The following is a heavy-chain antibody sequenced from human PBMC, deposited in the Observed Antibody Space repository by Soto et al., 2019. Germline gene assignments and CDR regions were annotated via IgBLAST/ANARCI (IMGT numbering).Heavy chain of an antibody. CDR2: IVVASGKT. Sequence: GASVKVSCKTSGSIFRSSAIQWVRLARGQRLEWLGRIVVASGKTDYAQRFQKRLTLIRDMPTSTVYMELSSLIPEDTAIYYCSSEDVSTGLVWGPGSRVTVSS. J-gene: IGHJ4*02. CDR3: SSEDVSTGLV. V-gene: IGHV1-58*02. CDR1: GSIFRSSA. D-gene: IGHD3-16*01.